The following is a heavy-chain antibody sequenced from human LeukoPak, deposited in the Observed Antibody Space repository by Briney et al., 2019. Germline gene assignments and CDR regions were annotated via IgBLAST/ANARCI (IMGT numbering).Heavy chain of an antibody. D-gene: IGHD1-26*01. CDR2: IIPIFGTA. Sequence: SVKVSCKASGGTFSSYAISWVRQAPGQGLEWMGGIIPIFGTADYAQKFQGRVTITADKSTSTAYMELSSLRSEDTAVYYCASNSGSYSYYFDYWGQGTLVTVSS. V-gene: IGHV1-69*06. CDR3: ASNSGSYSYYFDY. CDR1: GGTFSSYA. J-gene: IGHJ4*02.